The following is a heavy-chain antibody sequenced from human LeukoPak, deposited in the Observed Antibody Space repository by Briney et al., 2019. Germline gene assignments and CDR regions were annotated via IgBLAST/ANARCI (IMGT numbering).Heavy chain of an antibody. V-gene: IGHV1-69*05. Sequence: ASVKVSCKASGGTFSSYAISWVRQAPGQGLEWMGGIIPIFGTANYAQKFQGRVTITTDESTSTAYMELSSLRSEDTAVYYCASSDIVVVPAAVFFDYWGQGTLVTVSS. CDR2: IIPIFGTA. CDR3: ASSDIVVVPAAVFFDY. J-gene: IGHJ4*02. D-gene: IGHD2-2*01. CDR1: GGTFSSYA.